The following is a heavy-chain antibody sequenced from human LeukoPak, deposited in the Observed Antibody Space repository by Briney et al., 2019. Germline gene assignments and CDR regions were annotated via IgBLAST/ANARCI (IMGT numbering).Heavy chain of an antibody. V-gene: IGHV3-21*01. CDR1: GFTFSSYS. D-gene: IGHD3-22*01. CDR3: ARDLGPYDSSGYFDY. Sequence: PGGSLRLSCAASGFTFSSYSMNWVRQAPGKGLEWVSSISSSSSYIYYADSVKGRLTISRDNAKNSLYLQMNSLRAEDTAVYYCARDLGPYDSSGYFDYWGQGTLVTVSS. J-gene: IGHJ4*02. CDR2: ISSSSSYI.